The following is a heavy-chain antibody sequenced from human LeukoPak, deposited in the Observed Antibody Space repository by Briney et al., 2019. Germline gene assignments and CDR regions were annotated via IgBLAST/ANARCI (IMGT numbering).Heavy chain of an antibody. CDR3: ARGRLERSPEDY. D-gene: IGHD1-1*01. V-gene: IGHV1-2*06. J-gene: IGHJ4*02. CDR1: GYTFTGYY. Sequence: ASVKVSCKASGYTFTGYYMHWVRQAPGQGLEWMGRINPNSGGTNYAQKFQGRVTMTRDTSISTAYMELSRLRSDDTAVYYCARGRLERSPEDYWGQGTLVTVSS. CDR2: INPNSGGT.